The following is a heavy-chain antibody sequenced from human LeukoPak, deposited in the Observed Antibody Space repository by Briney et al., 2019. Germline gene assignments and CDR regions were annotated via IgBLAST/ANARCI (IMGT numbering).Heavy chain of an antibody. CDR1: GYTFTGYY. CDR2: INPNSGGT. J-gene: IGHJ4*02. Sequence: GASVKVSFKASGYTFTGYYMHWVRQAPGQGLEWMGWINPNSGGTNYAQKFQGRVTMTRDTSTSTAYMELSRLRSDDTAVYYCARAVGDSSSWEDYWGQGTLVTVSS. V-gene: IGHV1-2*02. CDR3: ARAVGDSSSWEDY. D-gene: IGHD6-13*01.